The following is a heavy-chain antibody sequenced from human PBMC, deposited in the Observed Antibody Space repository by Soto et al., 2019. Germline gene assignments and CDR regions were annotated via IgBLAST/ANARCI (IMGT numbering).Heavy chain of an antibody. V-gene: IGHV1-69*01. Sequence: QVQLVQSGAEVKKPGSSVKVSCKASGGTFSSYAISWVRQAPGQGLEWMGGIIPIFGTANYAQKFQGRVTITADESTSTAYMELSSLRSEDTAVYYCARGKSRTGGSCYFRCWFDPWGQGTLVTVSS. CDR2: IIPIFGTA. CDR1: GGTFSSYA. J-gene: IGHJ5*02. D-gene: IGHD2-15*01. CDR3: ARGKSRTGGSCYFRCWFDP.